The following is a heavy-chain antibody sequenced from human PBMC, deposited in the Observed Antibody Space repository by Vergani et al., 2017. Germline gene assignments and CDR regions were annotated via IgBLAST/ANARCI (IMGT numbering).Heavy chain of an antibody. D-gene: IGHD3-10*01. J-gene: IGHJ5*02. CDR3: VRTVALWFGGTKDGGGFDP. V-gene: IGHV4-39*07. Sequence: QLQLQESGPGLVKPSETLSLTCTVSGGSITYGAFYWGWIRQSPGKGLEWIGSIYYSENKFYTPSLESRVTVSVDTSMNQVSLKLNSVTAADTAVYDCVRTVALWFGGTKDGGGFDPWGQGTLVTVTS. CDR1: GGSITYGAFY. CDR2: IYYSENK.